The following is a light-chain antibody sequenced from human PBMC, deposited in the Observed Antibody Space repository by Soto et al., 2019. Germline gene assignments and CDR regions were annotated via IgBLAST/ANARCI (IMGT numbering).Light chain of an antibody. CDR3: QQSYSTPPS. CDR2: AAS. V-gene: IGKV1-39*01. J-gene: IGKJ4*02. Sequence: DIQMTQSPSSLSASVGDRVSITCRASQSIRSHLNWYQHKPGKAPKVLIYAASSLQGGVPSRFSGSGSGTDVTLTIKSLQPEDVATYYCQQSYSTPPSCGGGTKVEIK. CDR1: QSIRSH.